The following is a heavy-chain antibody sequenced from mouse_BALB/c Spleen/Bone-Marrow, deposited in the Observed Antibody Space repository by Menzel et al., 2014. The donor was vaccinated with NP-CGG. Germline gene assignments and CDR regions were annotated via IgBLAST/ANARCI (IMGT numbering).Heavy chain of an antibody. CDR2: ILPGSGST. Sequence: QVQLQQSGAELMKPGASVKISCKATGYTFSSYWIEWVKQRPGHGLEWIGEILPGSGSTNYNEKFKGKATFTAATSSNTAYMHLSSVTSEDSAVYYCARGLLRPYYAMDYWGQGTSVTVSS. V-gene: IGHV1-9*01. CDR3: ARGLLRPYYAMDY. D-gene: IGHD1-2*01. CDR1: GYTFSSYW. J-gene: IGHJ4*01.